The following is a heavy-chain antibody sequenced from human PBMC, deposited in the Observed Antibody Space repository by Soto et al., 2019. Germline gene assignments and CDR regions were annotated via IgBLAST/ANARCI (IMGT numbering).Heavy chain of an antibody. D-gene: IGHD3-10*01. CDR3: ATKDMVRGIFIS. J-gene: IGHJ5*02. V-gene: IGHV4-4*02. Sequence: PSETLSLTCVVSGGSISSSHWWSWVRQAPGKGLEWTGEINHSGSTNYNPSLKSRVTISVDNSKNQFSLNLSSVTAADTAVYFCATKDMVRGIFISWGQGALVTVSS. CDR2: INHSGST. CDR1: GGSISSSHW.